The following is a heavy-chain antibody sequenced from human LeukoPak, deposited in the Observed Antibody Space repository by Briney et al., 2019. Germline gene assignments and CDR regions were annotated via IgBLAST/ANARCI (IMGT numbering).Heavy chain of an antibody. Sequence: SETLSLTCTVSGGSISSYYWSWIRQPPGKGLEWIGNIYYSGSTNYNPSLKSRVTISVDTSKNQFSLKLSSVTAADTAVYYCTRGSIAYYYMDVWGKGTTVTISS. V-gene: IGHV4-59*01. D-gene: IGHD3-22*01. J-gene: IGHJ6*03. CDR1: GGSISSYY. CDR2: IYYSGST. CDR3: TRGSIAYYYMDV.